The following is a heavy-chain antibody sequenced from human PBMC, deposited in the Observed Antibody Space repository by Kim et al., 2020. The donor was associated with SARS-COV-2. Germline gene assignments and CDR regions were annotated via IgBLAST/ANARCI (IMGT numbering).Heavy chain of an antibody. V-gene: IGHV1-2*02. CDR1: GYTFTGYY. Sequence: ASVKVSCKASGYTFTGYYMHWVRQAPGQGLEWMGWINPNSVGTKYAEKFQGRATMTRDTSISTAYMDLSRVRSDDTAVYYGARVGESCSGGTCYSSYFYGMDVWGQGTTVTVSS. CDR3: ARVGESCSGGTCYSSYFYGMDV. CDR2: INPNSVGT. J-gene: IGHJ6*02. D-gene: IGHD2-15*01.